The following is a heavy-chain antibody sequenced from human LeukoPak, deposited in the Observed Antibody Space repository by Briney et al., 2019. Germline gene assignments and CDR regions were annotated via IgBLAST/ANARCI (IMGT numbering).Heavy chain of an antibody. CDR1: GFTFSIYG. CDR3: ARVVCSGGSCSFDY. V-gene: IGHV3-74*01. CDR2: IKSDGSST. D-gene: IGHD2-15*01. J-gene: IGHJ4*02. Sequence: GGSLRLSCAASGFTFSIYGMSWVRQAPGKGLVWVSRIKSDGSSTSYADSVKGRFTISRDNAKNTLYLQMNSLRAEDTAVYYCARVVCSGGSCSFDYWGQGTLVTVSS.